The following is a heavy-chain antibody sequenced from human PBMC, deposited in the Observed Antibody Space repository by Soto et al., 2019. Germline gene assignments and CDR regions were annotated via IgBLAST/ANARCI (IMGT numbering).Heavy chain of an antibody. CDR1: GYTLTELS. CDR3: ATKGAAAVPYYFDY. CDR2: FDPEDGET. D-gene: IGHD6-13*01. Sequence: GASVKVSCKVSGYTLTELSMHWVRQAPGKGLEWMGGFDPEDGETIYAQKFQGRVTMTEDTSTDTAYMELSSLRSEDTAVYYCATKGAAAVPYYFDYWGQETLVTVSS. V-gene: IGHV1-24*01. J-gene: IGHJ4*02.